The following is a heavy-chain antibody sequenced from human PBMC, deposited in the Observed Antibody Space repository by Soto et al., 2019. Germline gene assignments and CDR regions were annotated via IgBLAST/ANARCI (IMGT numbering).Heavy chain of an antibody. CDR1: GFTLDDASSEFIFADYA. D-gene: IGHD2-15*01. J-gene: IGHJ3*02. Sequence: EVQLVESGGGLVQPGGSLRLSCVGSGFTLDDASSEFIFADYAIHWGRQAPGKGLEGVSSISWNSEAKGYADSVKGRFSISRDNAKTSLFLQMDSLRPEDTALYYCAKVGPKWSSDAFDIWGQGTMVTVSS. CDR3: AKVGPKWSSDAFDI. V-gene: IGHV3-9*01. CDR2: ISWNSEAK.